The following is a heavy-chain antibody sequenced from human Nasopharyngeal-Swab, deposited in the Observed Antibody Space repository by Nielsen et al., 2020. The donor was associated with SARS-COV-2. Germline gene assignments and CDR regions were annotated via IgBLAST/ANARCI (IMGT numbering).Heavy chain of an antibody. J-gene: IGHJ4*02. CDR1: GFTFTSSA. CDR2: IVVGSGNT. CDR3: AAGVYYDFWSGYPPLDY. Sequence: SVKVSCKASGFTFTSSAVQWVRQARGQRLEWIGWIVVGSGNTNYAQKFQERVTITRDMSTSTAYMELSSLRSEDTAVYYCAAGVYYDFWSGYPPLDYWGQGTPVTVSS. V-gene: IGHV1-58*01. D-gene: IGHD3-3*01.